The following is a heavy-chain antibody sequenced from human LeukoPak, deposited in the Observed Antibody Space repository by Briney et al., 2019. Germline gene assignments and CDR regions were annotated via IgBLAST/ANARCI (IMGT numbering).Heavy chain of an antibody. V-gene: IGHV4-39*01. D-gene: IGHD3-10*01. CDR3: ARQVYYYASGTTYYYYMDV. CDR2: IYYSGST. J-gene: IGHJ6*03. CDR1: GGSISSSSYY. Sequence: RSSETLSLTCSVSGGSISSSSYYWGWIRQPPGKGLEWIGSIYYSGSTYYNPSLKSRVTISVDTSKNQFSLKLSSVTAADTAVYYCARQVYYYASGTTYYYYMDVWGKGTTVTVSS.